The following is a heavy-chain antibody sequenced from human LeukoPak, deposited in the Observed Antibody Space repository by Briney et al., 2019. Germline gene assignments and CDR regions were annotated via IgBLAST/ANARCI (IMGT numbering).Heavy chain of an antibody. Sequence: PGGSLRLSCAASGFTFSSYWISWVRQAPGKGLEWVANIKQDGSEKYYVDSVKGRFTISRDNAKNSLYLQMNSLRAEDTAVYYCARDPGEDYWGQGTLVTVSS. CDR3: ARDPGEDY. V-gene: IGHV3-7*03. J-gene: IGHJ4*02. D-gene: IGHD3-16*01. CDR2: IKQDGSEK. CDR1: GFTFSSYW.